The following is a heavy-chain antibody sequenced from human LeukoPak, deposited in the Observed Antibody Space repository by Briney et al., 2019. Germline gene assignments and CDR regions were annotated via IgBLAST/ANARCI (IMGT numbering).Heavy chain of an antibody. CDR2: ISSSSSYI. D-gene: IGHD2-15*01. CDR1: GFTFSSYS. Sequence: GGSRRLSCAASGFTFSSYSMNWVRQAPGKGLEWVSSISSSSSYIYYADSVKGRFTISRDNAKNSLYLQMNSLRAEDTAVYYCARDRRYCSGGSCHQPFDYWGQGTLVTVSS. CDR3: ARDRRYCSGGSCHQPFDY. V-gene: IGHV3-21*01. J-gene: IGHJ4*02.